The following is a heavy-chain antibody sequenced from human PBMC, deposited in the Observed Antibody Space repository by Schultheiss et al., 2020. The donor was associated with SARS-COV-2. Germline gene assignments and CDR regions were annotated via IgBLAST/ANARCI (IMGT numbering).Heavy chain of an antibody. V-gene: IGHV3-23*01. J-gene: IGHJ4*02. CDR2: ISGSGGST. D-gene: IGHD3-3*01. CDR1: GFTFSDYY. Sequence: GESLKISCAASGFTFSDYYMSWIRQAPGKGLEWVSAISGSGGSTYYADSVKGRFTISRDNSKNTLYLQMNSLRAEDTAVYYCVSGRGETYYDFWSGQILNDYWGQGTLVTVSS. CDR3: VSGRGETYYDFWSGQILNDY.